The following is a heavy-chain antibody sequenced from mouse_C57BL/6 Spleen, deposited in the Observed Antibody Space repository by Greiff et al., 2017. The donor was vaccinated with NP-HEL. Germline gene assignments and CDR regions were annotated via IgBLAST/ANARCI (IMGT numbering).Heavy chain of an antibody. CDR1: GFTFSSYG. CDR2: ISSGGSYT. CDR3: ARGAGRDAMDY. Sequence: EVQRVESGGDLVKPGGSLKLSCAASGFTFSSYGMSWVRQTPDKRLEWVATISSGGSYTYYPDSVKGRFTISRDNAKNTLYLQMSSLKSEDTAMYYCARGAGRDAMDYWGQGTSVTVSS. V-gene: IGHV5-6*01. J-gene: IGHJ4*01.